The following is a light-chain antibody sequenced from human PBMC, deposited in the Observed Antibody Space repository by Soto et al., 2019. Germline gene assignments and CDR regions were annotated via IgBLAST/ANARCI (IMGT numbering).Light chain of an antibody. J-gene: IGKJ1*01. CDR1: QDIGTY. CDR2: AAS. Sequence: ILITQSPSSLSASKGDTVNIHCRSSQDIGTYLAWYQQKPGKAPKLLIYAASSLQSGVPSRFSGSGSGTDFTLTISWLQSEDFATYSCKHYYNYPRTFGKGTMVDIK. CDR3: KHYYNYPRT. V-gene: IGKV1-8*01.